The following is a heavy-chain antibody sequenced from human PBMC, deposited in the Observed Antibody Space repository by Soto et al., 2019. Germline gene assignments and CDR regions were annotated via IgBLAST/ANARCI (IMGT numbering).Heavy chain of an antibody. CDR2: INSNSGGT. V-gene: IGHV1-2*02. CDR1: GYTFTANY. D-gene: IGHD1-7*01. J-gene: IGHJ5*02. Sequence: ASVKVSCKASGYTFTANYIHWVRQAPGQGLEWMGWINSNSGGTKYAQNFQGRVTLTRDTSISTVYMDLSRLISDDTAVYYCARGTGTSWLDPWGQGTLVTVYS. CDR3: ARGTGTSWLDP.